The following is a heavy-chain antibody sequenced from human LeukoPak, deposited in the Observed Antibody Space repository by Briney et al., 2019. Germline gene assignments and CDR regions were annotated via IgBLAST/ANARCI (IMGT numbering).Heavy chain of an antibody. CDR3: ASTDPFDY. V-gene: IGHV3-30*02. CDR1: GFTFSSYG. CDR2: IRYDGSNK. J-gene: IGHJ4*02. Sequence: GGSLRLSCAASGFTFSSYGMHWVRQAPGKGLEWVAFIRYDGSNKYYADSVKGRFTISRDNAKNSLYLQMNSLRAEDTAVYYCASTDPFDYWGQGTLVTVSS.